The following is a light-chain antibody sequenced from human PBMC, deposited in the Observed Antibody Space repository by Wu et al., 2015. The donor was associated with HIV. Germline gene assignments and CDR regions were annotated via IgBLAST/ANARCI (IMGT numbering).Light chain of an antibody. CDR1: QSVSSN. J-gene: IGKJ2*03. Sequence: ETVMTQSPATLSVSPGERVTLSCRASQSVSSNLAWYQQKPGQAPRLLIYGASTRATGIPARFSGSGSGTEFTFTISSLQSEDFAVYYCQQYNNWQSFGQGTKLEIK. V-gene: IGKV3-15*01. CDR3: QQYNNWQS. CDR2: GAS.